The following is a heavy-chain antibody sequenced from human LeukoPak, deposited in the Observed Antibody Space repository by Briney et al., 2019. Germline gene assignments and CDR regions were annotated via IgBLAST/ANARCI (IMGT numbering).Heavy chain of an antibody. CDR1: GGSISNYY. D-gene: IGHD2-15*01. Sequence: SQTLSLTCAVSGGSISNYYWSWIRQPPGKGLEWIGYIYYTGDTNHNPSLKSRVTISIDTSKNQLSLTLHSVTAADTAVYYCARHPFATPFDYWGQGILVTVSS. J-gene: IGHJ4*02. CDR2: IYYTGDT. V-gene: IGHV4-59*08. CDR3: ARHPFATPFDY.